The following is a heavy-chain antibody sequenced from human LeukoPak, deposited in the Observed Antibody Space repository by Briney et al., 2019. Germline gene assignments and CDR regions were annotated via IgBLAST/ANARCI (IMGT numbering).Heavy chain of an antibody. D-gene: IGHD3-22*01. J-gene: IGHJ4*02. CDR2: IIPIFGTA. Sequence: GASVKVSCKASGGTFSSYAISWVRQAPGQGLEWMGGIIPIFGTANYAQKFQGRVTITADESTSTAYMELGSLRSEDTAVYYCARDAISGYYWVYWGQGTLVTVSS. CDR1: GGTFSSYA. CDR3: ARDAISGYYWVY. V-gene: IGHV1-69*01.